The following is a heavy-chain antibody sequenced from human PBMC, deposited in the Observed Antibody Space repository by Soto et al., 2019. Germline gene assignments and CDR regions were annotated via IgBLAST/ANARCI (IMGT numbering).Heavy chain of an antibody. CDR1: GYTFTSYS. CDR3: ARVGIAVAGTPGKGMDV. J-gene: IGHJ6*02. V-gene: IGHV1-18*01. CDR2: ISAYNGNT. Sequence: ASVKVSCKASGYTFTSYSISWVRQAPGQGLEWMGWISAYNGNTNYAQKLQGRVTMTTDTSTSTAYMELRSLRSDDTAVYYCARVGIAVAGTPGKGMDVWGQGTTVTVSS. D-gene: IGHD6-19*01.